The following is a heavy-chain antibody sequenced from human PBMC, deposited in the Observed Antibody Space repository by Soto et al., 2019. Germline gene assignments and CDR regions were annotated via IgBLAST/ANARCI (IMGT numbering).Heavy chain of an antibody. J-gene: IGHJ4*02. CDR1: GFSFSSYW. CDR3: ARDLDY. V-gene: IGHV3-7*01. CDR2: INNDGTNT. Sequence: EVHLVESGGALVQPGGSLRLSCAASGFSFSSYWMTWVRLPPGKGPEWVASINNDGTNTYYVDSVRGRFTISRDNAKNCLALEMDSLRDEDTVVYYCARDLDYWGQGTLVTVSS.